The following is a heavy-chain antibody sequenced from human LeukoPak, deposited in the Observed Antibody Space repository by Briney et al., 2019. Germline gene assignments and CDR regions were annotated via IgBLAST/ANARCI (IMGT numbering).Heavy chain of an antibody. Sequence: GASVKVSCKASGYTFSGDYMHWVRQAPGQGLEWMGRIRSNSEDIQYAQKFQGRVTVTWDTSTSTAYMELTRLTSDDTAVYYCARDSGSYGGYWGQGTLVTVSS. D-gene: IGHD1-26*01. CDR3: ARDSGSYGGY. CDR1: GYTFSGDY. V-gene: IGHV1-2*06. CDR2: IRSNSEDI. J-gene: IGHJ4*02.